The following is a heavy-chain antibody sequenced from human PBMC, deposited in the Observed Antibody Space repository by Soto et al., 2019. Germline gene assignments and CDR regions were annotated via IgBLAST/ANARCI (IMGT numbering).Heavy chain of an antibody. V-gene: IGHV1-3*01. Sequence: ASVKVSCKASGYTFNTYNIHWVRQAPGQSLEWMGWSNAGNGDTKYSQKFQGRVTITRDTSASTAYMELSSLTSEDTAVYYCARGGTSLGYWGQGTLVTVSS. D-gene: IGHD2-2*01. CDR1: GYTFNTYN. CDR3: ARGGTSLGY. CDR2: SNAGNGDT. J-gene: IGHJ4*02.